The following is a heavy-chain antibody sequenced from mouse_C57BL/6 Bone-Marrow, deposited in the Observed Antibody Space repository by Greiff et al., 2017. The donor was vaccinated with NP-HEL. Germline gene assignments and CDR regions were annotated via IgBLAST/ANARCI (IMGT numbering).Heavy chain of an antibody. J-gene: IGHJ3*01. V-gene: IGHV14-2*01. CDR1: GFTFKDYY. CDR2: IDPEDGET. Sequence: VQLQQSGAELVKPGASVKLSCTASGFTFKDYYMHWVKQRTEQGLEWIGRIDPEDGETKYAPKFPGKATITADTSSNTAYLQLSSLTSEDTAVYYCALYSWFAYWGQGTLVTVSA. CDR3: ALYSWFAY.